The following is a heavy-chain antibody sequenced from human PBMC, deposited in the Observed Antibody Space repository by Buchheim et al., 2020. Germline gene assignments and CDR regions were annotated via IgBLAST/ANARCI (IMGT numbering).Heavy chain of an antibody. CDR3: ARRGYSYGYQSNWFDP. Sequence: QVQLQQWGAGPLKPSETLSLTCAVYGGSFSGYYWSWIRQPPGKGLEWIGEINHSGSTNYNPSLKSRVTISVDTSKNQFYLKLSSVTAADTAVYYCARRGYSYGYQSNWFDPWGQGTL. CDR2: INHSGST. CDR1: GGSFSGYY. V-gene: IGHV4-34*01. J-gene: IGHJ5*02. D-gene: IGHD5-18*01.